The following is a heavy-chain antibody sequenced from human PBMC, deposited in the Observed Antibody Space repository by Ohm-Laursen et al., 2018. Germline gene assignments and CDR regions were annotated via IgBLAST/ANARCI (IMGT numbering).Heavy chain of an antibody. J-gene: IGHJ6*02. Sequence: SLRLSCAASGFTFSSYGMHWVRQAPGKGLEWVAVIWYDGSNKYYADSVKGRFTISRDNSKNTLYLQMNSLRAEDTAVYYCARVGYSYGLYYYYYYGMDVWGQGTTVTVSS. V-gene: IGHV3-33*01. CDR2: IWYDGSNK. CDR1: GFTFSSYG. CDR3: ARVGYSYGLYYYYYYGMDV. D-gene: IGHD5-18*01.